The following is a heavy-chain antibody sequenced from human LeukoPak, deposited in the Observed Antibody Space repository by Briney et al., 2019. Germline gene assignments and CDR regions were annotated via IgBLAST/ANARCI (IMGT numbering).Heavy chain of an antibody. CDR2: IIPIFGAA. J-gene: IGHJ4*02. CDR1: GGTFSSYA. CDR3: ARDQYSSGYYNHSFDGGPLGY. V-gene: IGHV1-69*06. D-gene: IGHD3-22*01. Sequence: SVKVSCKASGGTFSSYAISWVRQAPGQGLEWMGGIIPIFGAANYAQKFQGRVTITADKSTSTAYMELSSLRSEDTAVYYCARDQYSSGYYNHSFDGGPLGYWGQGTLVTVSS.